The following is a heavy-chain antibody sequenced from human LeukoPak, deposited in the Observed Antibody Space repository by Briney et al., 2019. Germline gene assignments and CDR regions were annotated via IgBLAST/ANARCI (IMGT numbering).Heavy chain of an antibody. CDR3: TRDFWGIDT. V-gene: IGHV3-74*01. D-gene: IGHD3-16*01. Sequence: GGSLRLSCAASGFSFTSFAFHWVRQTPEKGLVWVSHIDNDGSSTDYADSVKGRFTVSRDNTKNMLYLQMNSLRVEDTALYFCTRDFWGIDTWGQGTLVTVSS. CDR1: GFSFTSFA. CDR2: IDNDGSST. J-gene: IGHJ5*02.